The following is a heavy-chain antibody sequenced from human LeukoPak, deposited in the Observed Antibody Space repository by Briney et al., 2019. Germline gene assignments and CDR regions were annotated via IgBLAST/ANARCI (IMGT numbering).Heavy chain of an antibody. CDR3: ARLTDYGGNSDYFDY. CDR1: GFTFSSYE. D-gene: IGHD4-23*01. J-gene: IGHJ4*02. CDR2: ISRSGSTI. V-gene: IGHV3-48*03. Sequence: PGGSQRLSCAASGFTFSSYEMNWVRQAPGKGLEWVSYISRSGSTIYYADSVKGRFTISRDNAKNSLYLQMNSLRAEDTAVYYCARLTDYGGNSDYFDYWGQGTLVTVSS.